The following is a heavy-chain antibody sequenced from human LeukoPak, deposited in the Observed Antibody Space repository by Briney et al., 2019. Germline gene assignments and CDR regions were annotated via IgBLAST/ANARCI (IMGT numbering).Heavy chain of an antibody. D-gene: IGHD3-22*01. Sequence: PGGSLRLSCAASGFTFSSYEMNWVRQAPGKGLEWVSYISSSGSTIYYADSVKGRFTISRDNAKNSLYLQMNSLRAEDTAVYYCARESYYYDSSGYSDRYYHYYGMDVWGQGTTVTVSS. J-gene: IGHJ6*02. CDR1: GFTFSSYE. CDR2: ISSSGSTI. CDR3: ARESYYYDSSGYSDRYYHYYGMDV. V-gene: IGHV3-48*03.